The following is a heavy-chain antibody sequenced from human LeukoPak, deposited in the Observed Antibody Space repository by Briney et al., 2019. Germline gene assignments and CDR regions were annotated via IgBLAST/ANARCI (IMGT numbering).Heavy chain of an antibody. Sequence: ASAKVSCKVSGYTLTELSMHWVRQAPGKGLEWMGGFDPEDGETIYAQKFQGRVTMTEDTSTDTAYMELSSLRSEDTAVYYCATNGGGDVHYYYGMDVWGQGTTVTVSS. J-gene: IGHJ6*02. CDR3: ATNGGGDVHYYYGMDV. CDR1: GYTLTELS. V-gene: IGHV1-24*01. CDR2: FDPEDGET. D-gene: IGHD2-21*01.